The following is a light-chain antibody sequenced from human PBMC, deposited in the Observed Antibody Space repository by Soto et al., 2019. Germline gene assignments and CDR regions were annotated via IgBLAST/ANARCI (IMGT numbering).Light chain of an antibody. CDR1: SSDVGGYNY. V-gene: IGLV2-8*01. CDR3: CSYAGSNILYV. CDR2: EVS. Sequence: QSVLTQPPSASGSPGQSVTISCTGTSSDVGGYNYVSWYQQYPGKAPKLMIYEVSKRPSGVPDRFSGSKSGNPASLTVSGLQAEDEADYYCCSYAGSNILYVFGTGTKVTVL. J-gene: IGLJ1*01.